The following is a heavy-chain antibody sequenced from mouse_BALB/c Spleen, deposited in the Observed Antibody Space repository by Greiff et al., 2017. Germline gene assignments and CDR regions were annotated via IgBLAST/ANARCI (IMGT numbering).Heavy chain of an antibody. CDR3: AREDGYDLCAY. J-gene: IGHJ3*01. CDR2: ISSGGSYT. D-gene: IGHD2-2*01. Sequence: EVQLVESGGGLVKPGGSLKLSCAASGFTFSSYAMSWVRQSPEKRLEWVAEISSGGSYTYYPDTVTGRFTISRDNAKNTLYLEMSSLRSEDTAMYYCAREDGYDLCAYWGQGTLVTVSA. V-gene: IGHV5-9-4*01. CDR1: GFTFSSYA.